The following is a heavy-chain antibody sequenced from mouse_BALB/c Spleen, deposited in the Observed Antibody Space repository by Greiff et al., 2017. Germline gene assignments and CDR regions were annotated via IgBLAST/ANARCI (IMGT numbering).Heavy chain of an antibody. CDR3: ARGSLLPYYYAMDY. CDR1: GFTFSDYY. J-gene: IGHJ4*01. D-gene: IGHD1-2*01. Sequence: EVKLMESGGGLVKPGGSLKLSCAASGFTFSDYYMYWVRQTPEKRLEWVATISDGGSYTYYPDSVKGRFTISRDNAKNNLYLQMSSLKSEDTAMYYCARGSLLPYYYAMDYWGQGTSVTVSS. V-gene: IGHV5-4*02. CDR2: ISDGGSYT.